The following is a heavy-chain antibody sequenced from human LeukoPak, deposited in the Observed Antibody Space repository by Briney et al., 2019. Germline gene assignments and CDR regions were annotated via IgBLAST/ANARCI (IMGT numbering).Heavy chain of an antibody. Sequence: SGGSLRLSCAASGSTFSDYYMSWIRQAPGKGLEWVSYISSSGSTIYYADSVKGRFTISRDNAKNSLYLQMNSLRAEDTAVYYCAKLGGIVVVPAAREGPDAFDIWGQGTMVTVSS. CDR1: GSTFSDYY. D-gene: IGHD2-2*01. J-gene: IGHJ3*02. V-gene: IGHV3-11*04. CDR3: AKLGGIVVVPAAREGPDAFDI. CDR2: ISSSGSTI.